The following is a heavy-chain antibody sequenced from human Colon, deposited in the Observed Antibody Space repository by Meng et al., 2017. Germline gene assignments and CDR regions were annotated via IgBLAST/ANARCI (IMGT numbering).Heavy chain of an antibody. CDR1: GGSFSGYY. D-gene: IGHD6-13*01. V-gene: IGHV4-34*01. Sequence: SETLSLTCAVYGGSFSGYYWSWIRQPPGKGLEWIGDIYPSGNNNYNPSLKSRVTISVDTSKNQFALRLRSVTAADTAVYYCASGGYSSSWYGKFDYWGQGTLVTVSS. CDR3: ASGGYSSSWYGKFDY. CDR2: IYPSGNN. J-gene: IGHJ4*02.